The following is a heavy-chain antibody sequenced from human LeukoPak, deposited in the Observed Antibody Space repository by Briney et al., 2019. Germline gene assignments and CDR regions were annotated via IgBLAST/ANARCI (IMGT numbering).Heavy chain of an antibody. J-gene: IGHJ4*02. CDR2: ITTGGPNT. D-gene: IGHD6-6*01. CDR3: ARDGEGSIAANDY. CDR1: GFTFSSYT. Sequence: GGSLRLSCTASGFTFSSYTMSWVRQAPGKGLKWVSTITTGGPNTYYADSVKGRFTISRDNAKNSLYLQMNSLRAEDTAVYYCARDGEGSIAANDYWGQGTLVTVSS. V-gene: IGHV3-21*01.